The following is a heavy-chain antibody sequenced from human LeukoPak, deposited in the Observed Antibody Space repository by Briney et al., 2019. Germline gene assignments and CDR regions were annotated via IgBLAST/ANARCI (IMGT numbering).Heavy chain of an antibody. CDR2: VNENGRET. CDR3: AKDEVGGHFEY. V-gene: IGHV3-7*01. Sequence: GGSLRLSCAASGFTFRSFYMSWVRQAPGKGLEWVAKVNENGRETHYADSVKGRFTISRDNAKNSVSLQMNNVRADDTAVYYCAKDEVGGHFEYWGQGILVTVSS. J-gene: IGHJ4*02. CDR1: GFTFRSFY.